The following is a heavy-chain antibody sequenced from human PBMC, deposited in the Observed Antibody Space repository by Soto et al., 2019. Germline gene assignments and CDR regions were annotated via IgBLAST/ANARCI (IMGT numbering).Heavy chain of an antibody. CDR2: IYSSGTT. J-gene: IGHJ5*02. V-gene: IGHV4-4*07. CDR1: GIAIDNYY. CDR3: VRDVGGSGWFAP. Sequence: AVTLSLTCTVSGIAIDNYYCIFIRQSAGKGLEWIGRIYSSGTTNYNPSLKSRVTMSVDMSKSQFSLNVRSVTAADTAVYYCVRDVGGSGWFAPWGQGTLVTVSS.